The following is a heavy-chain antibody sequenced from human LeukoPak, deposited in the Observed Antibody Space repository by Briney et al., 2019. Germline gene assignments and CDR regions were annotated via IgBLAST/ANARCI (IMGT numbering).Heavy chain of an antibody. CDR3: ALSPIAAAP. J-gene: IGHJ5*02. CDR1: GFTFSSYA. CDR2: ISYDGSNK. V-gene: IGHV3-30-3*01. D-gene: IGHD6-13*01. Sequence: GRSLRLSCAASGFTFSSYAMHWVRQAPGKGLEWVAVISYDGSNKYYADSVKGRFTISRDNSKNTLYLQMNSLRSDDTAVYYCALSPIAAAPWGQGTLVTVSS.